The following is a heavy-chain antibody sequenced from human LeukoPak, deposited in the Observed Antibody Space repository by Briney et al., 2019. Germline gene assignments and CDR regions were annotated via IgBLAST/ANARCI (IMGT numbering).Heavy chain of an antibody. CDR2: IYPGDSDT. J-gene: IGHJ4*02. V-gene: IGHV5-51*01. D-gene: IGHD3-10*01. CDR3: ARQLWFGNFDS. Sequence: GESLNISCKGSGYSFTSYWIGWVRQMPGKGLEWMGIIYPGDSDTSYSPSFQGQVTISADKSISTAYLQWTSLKASDTAMYYCARQLWFGNFDSWGQGTLVTVSS. CDR1: GYSFTSYW.